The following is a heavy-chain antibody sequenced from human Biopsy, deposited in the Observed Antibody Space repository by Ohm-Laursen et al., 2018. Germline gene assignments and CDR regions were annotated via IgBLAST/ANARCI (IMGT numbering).Heavy chain of an antibody. CDR2: ISYTGGI. CDR3: ARMPHFDY. D-gene: IGHD2-2*01. J-gene: IGHJ4*02. Sequence: SDTLSLTCPVSGGSISGYHWSWIRKSAGMGLEWLAYISYTGGITSNPSLNGRATMSLDTSKNQFSLRLIYVAAADTAVYYCARMPHFDYWGQGILVTVSS. CDR1: GGSISGYH. V-gene: IGHV4-59*07.